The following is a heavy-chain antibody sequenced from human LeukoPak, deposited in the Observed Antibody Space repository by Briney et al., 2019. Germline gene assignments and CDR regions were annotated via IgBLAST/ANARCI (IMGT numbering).Heavy chain of an antibody. J-gene: IGHJ4*02. CDR1: GFTFSSYS. D-gene: IGHD2-21*02. CDR2: ISSSSSYI. V-gene: IGHV3-21*01. CDR3: ARGAYCGGGCHFFDY. Sequence: PGGSLRHSCAASGFTFSSYSMNWVRQAPGKGLEWVSSISSSSSYIYYADSVKGRFTISRDNAKNSLYLQMNSLRAEDTAVYYCARGAYCGGGCHFFDYWGQGTLVTVSS.